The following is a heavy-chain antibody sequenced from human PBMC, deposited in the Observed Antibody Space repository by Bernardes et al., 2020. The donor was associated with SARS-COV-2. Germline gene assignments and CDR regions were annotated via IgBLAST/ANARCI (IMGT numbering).Heavy chain of an antibody. V-gene: IGHV3-23*01. J-gene: IGHJ4*02. CDR2: ISSRGDYT. CDR3: ATNPGYFES. CDR1: GFTFSSYA. Sequence: GGSLRLSCAASGFTFSSYAMSWVRQAPGKGLEWVAGISSRGDYTNYAESVKGRFTISRDNSKNLLFLQMNSLRAEDTALYYCATNPGYFESWGQGTLVTVSS. D-gene: IGHD3-9*01.